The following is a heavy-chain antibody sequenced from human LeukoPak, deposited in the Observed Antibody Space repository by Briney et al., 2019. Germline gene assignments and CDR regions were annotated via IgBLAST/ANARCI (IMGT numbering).Heavy chain of an antibody. CDR1: GYTVTGYY. J-gene: IGHJ4*02. V-gene: IGHV1-2*02. CDR2: INPNSGGT. D-gene: IGHD3-9*01. CDR3: AAWLSQYYFDY. Sequence: SVKVSCKASGYTVTGYYMHWVPQAPGQGLEWMGWINPNSGGTTYEQKFQGRVTMTRDTSISTAYIELSRLRSDDTAVYYCAAWLSQYYFDYWGQGTLVTVSS.